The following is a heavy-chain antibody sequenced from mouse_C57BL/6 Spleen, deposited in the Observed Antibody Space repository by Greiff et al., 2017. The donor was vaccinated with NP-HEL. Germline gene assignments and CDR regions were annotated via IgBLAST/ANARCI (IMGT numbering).Heavy chain of an antibody. D-gene: IGHD2-2*01. CDR1: GYSFTGYS. Sequence: EVQRVESGPELVKPGASVKISCKASGYSFTGYSMNWVKQSPAKSLEWIGEINPSTGGTTYNQKFKAKATLTVAKSSSTAYMKLKSLTSEDSAVYYWARTDGYDAGDYYAMDYWGQGTSVTVSS. J-gene: IGHJ4*01. CDR3: ARTDGYDAGDYYAMDY. V-gene: IGHV1-42*01. CDR2: INPSTGGT.